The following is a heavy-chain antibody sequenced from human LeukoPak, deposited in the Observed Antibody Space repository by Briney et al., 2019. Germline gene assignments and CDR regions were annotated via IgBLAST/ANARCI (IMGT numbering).Heavy chain of an antibody. CDR2: FDPEDGET. D-gene: IGHD3-10*01. V-gene: IGHV1-24*01. J-gene: IGHJ4*02. Sequence: GASVKVSCKVSGYTLTELSMHWVRQAPGKGLEWMGGFDPEDGETIYAQKFQGRVTMTEDTSTDTAYMELSSLRSEDTAVYYCATTYGSGSYYDYVYWGQGTLVTVSS. CDR3: ATTYGSGSYYDYVY. CDR1: GYTLTELS.